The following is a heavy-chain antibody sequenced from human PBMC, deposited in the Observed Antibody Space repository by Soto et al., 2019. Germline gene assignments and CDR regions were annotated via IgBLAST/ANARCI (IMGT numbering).Heavy chain of an antibody. CDR2: ISSSSSYI. Sequence: PGGSLRLSCAASGFTFSSYSMNWVRQAPGKGLEWVSSISSSSSYIYYADSVEGRFTISRDNANNSVYLQMGSLRAEDTALYYCTRAAWFPYLSFYWGQGALVTVSS. CDR1: GFTFSSYS. D-gene: IGHD3-10*01. CDR3: TRAAWFPYLSFY. J-gene: IGHJ4*02. V-gene: IGHV3-21*01.